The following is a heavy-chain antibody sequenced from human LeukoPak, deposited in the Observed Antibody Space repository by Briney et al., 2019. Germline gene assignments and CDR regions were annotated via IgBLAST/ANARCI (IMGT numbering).Heavy chain of an antibody. CDR1: GYTFTSYY. Sequence: ASVKVSCKASGYTFTSYYMHWVRQAPGQGLEWMGWMNPNSGNTGYAQKFQGRVTITRNTSISTAYMELSSLRSEDTAVYYCARTITGTTDHWGQGTLVTVSS. J-gene: IGHJ4*02. CDR2: MNPNSGNT. V-gene: IGHV1-8*03. D-gene: IGHD1-7*01. CDR3: ARTITGTTDH.